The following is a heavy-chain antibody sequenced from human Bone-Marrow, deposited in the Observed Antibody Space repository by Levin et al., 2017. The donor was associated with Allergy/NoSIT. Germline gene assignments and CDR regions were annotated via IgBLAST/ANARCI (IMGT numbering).Heavy chain of an antibody. CDR1: GFTFSSYS. V-gene: IGHV3-21*01. CDR3: ARDSSGWHGGFDY. Sequence: GGSLRLSCAASGFTFSSYSMNWVRQAPGKGLEWVSSISSSSSYIYYADSVKGRFTISRDNAKNSLYLQMNSLRAEDTAVYYCARDSSGWHGGFDYWGQGTLVTVSS. CDR2: ISSSSSYI. J-gene: IGHJ4*02. D-gene: IGHD6-19*01.